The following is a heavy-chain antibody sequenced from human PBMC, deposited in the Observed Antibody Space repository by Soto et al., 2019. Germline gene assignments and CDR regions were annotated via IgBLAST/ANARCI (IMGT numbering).Heavy chain of an antibody. CDR2: IWYDGSNK. D-gene: IGHD6-19*01. CDR3: ARELHGIAVAGPSFDY. CDR1: GFTFSSYG. Sequence: GGSLRLSCAASGFTFSSYGMHWVRQAPGKGLEWVAVIWYDGSNKYYADSVKGRFTISRDNSKNTLYLQMNSLRAEDTAVYYCARELHGIAVAGPSFDYWGQGTLVTVSS. J-gene: IGHJ4*02. V-gene: IGHV3-33*01.